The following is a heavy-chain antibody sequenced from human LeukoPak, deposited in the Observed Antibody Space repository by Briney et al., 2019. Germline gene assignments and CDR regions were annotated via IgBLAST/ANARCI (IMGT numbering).Heavy chain of an antibody. CDR3: ARGADYYDSSGYYPDAFDI. Sequence: GGSLRLSCAASGFTVSSNYMSWVRQAPGNGLEWVSVIYSGGSTYYADSVKGRFTISRHNSKNTLYLQMNSLRAEDTAVYYCARGADYYDSSGYYPDAFDIWGQGTMVTVSS. CDR1: GFTVSSNY. CDR2: IYSGGST. D-gene: IGHD3-22*01. J-gene: IGHJ3*02. V-gene: IGHV3-53*04.